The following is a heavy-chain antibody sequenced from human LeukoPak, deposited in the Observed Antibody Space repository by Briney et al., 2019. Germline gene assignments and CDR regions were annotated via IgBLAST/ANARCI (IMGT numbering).Heavy chain of an antibody. CDR3: AKADGSGSHDY. J-gene: IGHJ4*02. D-gene: IGHD3-10*01. CDR2: ISSSSSYI. Sequence: GGSLRLSCAASGFTFSSYSMNWVRQAPGKGLEWVSSISSSSSYIYYADSVKGRFAISRDNSKNTLYLQMNSLRAEDTAVYYCAKADGSGSHDYWGQGTLVTVSS. V-gene: IGHV3-21*01. CDR1: GFTFSSYS.